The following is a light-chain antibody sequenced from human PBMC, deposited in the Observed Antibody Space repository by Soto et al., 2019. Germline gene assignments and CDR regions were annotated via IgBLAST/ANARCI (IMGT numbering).Light chain of an antibody. CDR1: SSDVGGYNY. Sequence: QSVLTQPPSASGSPGQSVTISCTGTSSDVGGYNYVSWYQQHPGKAPKLMISEVSKRPSGVPDRFSGSKSGNTASLTVSGLQAEDEADYYCSSYAGSNILVFGGGTKVTVL. J-gene: IGLJ3*02. V-gene: IGLV2-8*01. CDR2: EVS. CDR3: SSYAGSNILV.